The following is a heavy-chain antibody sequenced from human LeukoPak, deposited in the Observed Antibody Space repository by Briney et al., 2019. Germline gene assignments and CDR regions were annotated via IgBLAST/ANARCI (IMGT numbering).Heavy chain of an antibody. CDR2: IYPGDSDN. Sequence: GESPKISCKASGYSFTSYWIGWVRQMPGKGLEWMGIIYPGDSDNRYSPSFKGQVTISADKSISTAYLQWSSLKASDTAMYYCARQGGPNENDYWGQGTLVTVSS. V-gene: IGHV5-51*01. CDR3: ARQGGPNENDY. D-gene: IGHD1-1*01. J-gene: IGHJ4*02. CDR1: GYSFTSYW.